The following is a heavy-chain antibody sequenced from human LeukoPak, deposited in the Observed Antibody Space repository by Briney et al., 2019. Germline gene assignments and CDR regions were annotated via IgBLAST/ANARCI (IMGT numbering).Heavy chain of an antibody. CDR3: ARGWLGYCTGGVRYLDY. CDR2: ISAYNGNT. Sequence: ASVKVSCKASGYTFTSYGISWVRQAPGQGLEWMGWISAYNGNTNYAQKLQGRVTMTTDTSTSTAYMELRSLRSDDTAVYYCARGWLGYCTGGVRYLDYWGQGTLVTVSS. V-gene: IGHV1-18*01. CDR1: GYTFTSYG. D-gene: IGHD2-8*02. J-gene: IGHJ4*02.